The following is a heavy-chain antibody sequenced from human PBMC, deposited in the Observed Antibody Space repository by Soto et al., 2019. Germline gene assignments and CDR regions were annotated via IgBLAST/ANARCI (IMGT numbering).Heavy chain of an antibody. D-gene: IGHD6-13*01. V-gene: IGHV4-59*01. CDR1: GGSISSYY. Sequence: SETLSLTCTVSGGSISSYYWSWIRQPPGKGLEWIGCIYYSGSTNYNPSLKSRVTISVDTSKNQFSLKLSSVTAADTAVYYCARGGVKQQHFDYWGQGTLVTVSS. J-gene: IGHJ4*02. CDR2: IYYSGST. CDR3: ARGGVKQQHFDY.